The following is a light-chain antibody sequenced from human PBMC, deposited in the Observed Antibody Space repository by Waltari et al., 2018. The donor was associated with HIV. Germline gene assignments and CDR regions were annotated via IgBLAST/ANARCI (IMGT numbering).Light chain of an antibody. Sequence: SFVLTQPPSVSVAPGPTATISYGGWNIGSKSVNWYKQLPGQAPVLVVRFNSDRPSGIPDRISGSNSGHTATLTITSVEAGDEADYYCQVWDSSNDHVVFGGGTELTVL. CDR1: NIGSKS. J-gene: IGLJ3*02. CDR2: FNS. V-gene: IGLV3-21*02. CDR3: QVWDSSNDHVV.